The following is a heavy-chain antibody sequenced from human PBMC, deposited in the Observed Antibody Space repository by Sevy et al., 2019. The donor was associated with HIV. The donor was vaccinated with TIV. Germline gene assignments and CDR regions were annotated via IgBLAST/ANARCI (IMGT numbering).Heavy chain of an antibody. Sequence: GGSLRLSCAASGFALSNYYAMHGGRQAPGEGLEWVALISYDGGDKYYAASVKGRFTISTDNFKNTLYLQMNSLTTEDTAVYYCARTRANYVDNYFFYAMDVWGQGTTVTVSS. V-gene: IGHV3-30-3*01. J-gene: IGHJ6*02. D-gene: IGHD4-17*01. CDR1: GFALSNYYA. CDR2: ISYDGGDK. CDR3: ARTRANYVDNYFFYAMDV.